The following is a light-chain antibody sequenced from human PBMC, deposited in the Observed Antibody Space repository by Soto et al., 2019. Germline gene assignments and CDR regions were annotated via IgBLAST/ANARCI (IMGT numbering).Light chain of an antibody. J-gene: IGLJ1*01. CDR3: SLYTSDNTYV. Sequence: QSVLTQPPSVSWSPGQSVTISCTGTSTDFVSYNRVSWYQQSPGSAPKLLIYEVRNRPSGVPDRFSGSKSGNTASLTISGLQTADEANYFCSLYTSDNTYVFGAGTKVTVL. V-gene: IGLV2-18*01. CDR2: EVR. CDR1: STDFVSYNR.